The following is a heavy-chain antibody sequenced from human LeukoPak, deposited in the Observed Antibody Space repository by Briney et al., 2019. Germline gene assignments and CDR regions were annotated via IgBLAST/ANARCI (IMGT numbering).Heavy chain of an antibody. CDR3: ARGYSSSSFDY. CDR1: GGSISGFF. CDR2: IYFSGST. J-gene: IGHJ4*02. V-gene: IGHV4-59*12. Sequence: SETLSLTCTVSGGSISGFFWSWIRQPPGKGLEWIGYIYFSGSTNYNPSLKSRVTISVDTSKNQFSLKLSSVTAADTAVYYCARGYSSSSFDYWGQGTLVTVSS. D-gene: IGHD6-6*01.